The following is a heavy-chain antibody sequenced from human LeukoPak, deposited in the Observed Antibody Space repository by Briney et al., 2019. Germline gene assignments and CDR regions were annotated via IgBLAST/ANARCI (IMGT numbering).Heavy chain of an antibody. CDR2: ISPTGEGT. CDR3: ARDAGGAWPFDY. CDR1: GFAFSNTG. J-gene: IGHJ4*02. D-gene: IGHD4-17*01. Sequence: GGSLRLSCATSGFAFSNTGMTWVRQAPDRGLEWVPTISPTGEGTHYADSVKGRFTISRDNSKNTLSLFMDSLRADDTATYYCARDAGGAWPFDYWGQGTRVIVSS. V-gene: IGHV3-23*01.